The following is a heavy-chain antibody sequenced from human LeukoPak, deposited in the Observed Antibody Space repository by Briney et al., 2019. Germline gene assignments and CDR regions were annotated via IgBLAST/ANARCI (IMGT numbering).Heavy chain of an antibody. Sequence: SQTLSLTCTVSGGSISSGDYYWSWIRQPPGKGLEWIGYIYYSGSTYYNPSLKSRVTISVDTSKNQFSLKLSSVTAADTAVYYCAREPYSSGWYNHYFDYWGQGTLVTVSS. CDR2: IYYSGST. CDR1: GGSISSGDYY. V-gene: IGHV4-30-4*08. CDR3: AREPYSSGWYNHYFDY. D-gene: IGHD6-19*01. J-gene: IGHJ4*02.